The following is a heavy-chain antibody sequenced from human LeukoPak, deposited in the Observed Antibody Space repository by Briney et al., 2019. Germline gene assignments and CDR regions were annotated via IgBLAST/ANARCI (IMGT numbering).Heavy chain of an antibody. CDR2: IYHSGST. J-gene: IGHJ4*02. D-gene: IGHD6-13*01. CDR1: GVSISSSNYY. CDR3: ARDSRISWFFL. V-gene: IGHV4-39*07. Sequence: SETLSLSCTVSGVSISSSNYYWGWIRQPPGKGLEWIGTIYHSGSTYYNPSLKSRVTISVDTSKNQFSLTLSSVTAADTAVYYCARDSRISWFFLWGQGTLVTVSS.